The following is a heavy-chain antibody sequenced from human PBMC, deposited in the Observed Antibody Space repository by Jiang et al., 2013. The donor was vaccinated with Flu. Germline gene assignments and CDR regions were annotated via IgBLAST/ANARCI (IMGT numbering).Heavy chain of an antibody. D-gene: IGHD2/OR15-2a*01. CDR1: GGSISSYY. V-gene: IGHV4-4*09. CDR3: ARDVRQGGGFLGGSYYYMDV. CDR2: IYTSGST. Sequence: GPGLVKPSETLSLTCTVSGGSISSYYWSWIRQPPGKGLEWIGYIYTSGSTNYNPSLKSRVTISVDTSKNQFSLKLSSVTAADTAVYYCARDVRQGGGFLGGSYYYMDVWGKGTTVTVSS. J-gene: IGHJ6*03.